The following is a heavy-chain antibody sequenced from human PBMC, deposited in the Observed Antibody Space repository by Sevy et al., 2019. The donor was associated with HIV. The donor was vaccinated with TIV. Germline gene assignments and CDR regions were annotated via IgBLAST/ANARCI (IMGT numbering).Heavy chain of an antibody. V-gene: IGHV3-33*01. J-gene: IGHJ4*02. Sequence: GSLRLSCAASGFTFGSFGMYWARQAPGEGLEWVAIIWYDGKNALYADSVKGRFTISRDNSKNTLYLQMNSLRAEDTAVYYCARDLEEWELRYLGYWGQGTLVTVSS. CDR3: ARDLEEWELRYLGY. CDR2: IWYDGKNA. CDR1: GFTFGSFG. D-gene: IGHD1-26*01.